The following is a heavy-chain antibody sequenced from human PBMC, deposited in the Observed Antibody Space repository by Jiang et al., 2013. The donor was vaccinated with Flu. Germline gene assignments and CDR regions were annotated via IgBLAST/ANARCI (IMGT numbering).Heavy chain of an antibody. D-gene: IGHD3-10*01. CDR2: IYHSGDT. CDR3: TRAPGGASGIFDY. J-gene: IGHJ4*02. V-gene: IGHV4-4*02. Sequence: GLVKPSGTLSLTCAVSGASISSSNWWSWVRQPPGKGLEWIGEIYHSGDTNYNPSLKSRVTISVDKSKNQFSLKLSSVTAADTAVYYCTRAPGGASGIFDYWDQGTLVTVSS. CDR1: GASISSSNW.